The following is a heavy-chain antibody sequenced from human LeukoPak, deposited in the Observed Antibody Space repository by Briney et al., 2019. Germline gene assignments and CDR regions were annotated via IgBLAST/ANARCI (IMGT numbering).Heavy chain of an antibody. CDR1: GFTFSNYS. CDR2: ISSSSSYI. J-gene: IGHJ4*02. D-gene: IGHD3-22*01. V-gene: IGHV3-21*01. CDR3: ALIIGNKGLFDY. Sequence: GGSLTLSCAASGFTFSNYSMNWVRQPPAKGLEGVSSISSSSSYIYYADSVKGRFTISRDNAKNSLYLQINSLRAEDTAVYYCALIIGNKGLFDYWGQGILVSVS.